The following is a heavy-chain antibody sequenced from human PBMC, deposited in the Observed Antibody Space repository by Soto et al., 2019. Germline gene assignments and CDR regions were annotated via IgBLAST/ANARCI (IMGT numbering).Heavy chain of an antibody. D-gene: IGHD5-18*01. CDR1: GYTFTNND. J-gene: IGHJ5*02. Sequence: ASVKVSCKASGYTFTNNDVSWVRQATGQGLEWMGWMNPGSGDTGYAQKFQGRVAMTRDISIATAYMELNSLTSEDTAIYYCARMESFGSLNWFDPWGQGTLVTVSS. CDR3: ARMESFGSLNWFDP. V-gene: IGHV1-8*01. CDR2: MNPGSGDT.